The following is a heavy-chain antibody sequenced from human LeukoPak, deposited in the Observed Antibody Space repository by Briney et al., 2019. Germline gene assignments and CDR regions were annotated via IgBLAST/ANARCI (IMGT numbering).Heavy chain of an antibody. CDR1: GFSFNDYG. Sequence: GGSLRLSCAASGFSFNDYGMHWVRQAPGKGLEWVAFVRYDGINKLYADSVKGRFTISTDTSINTLYLQMNSLRAEDTAVYYCAKDGGLGYCSGGSCYADYWGQGTLVTVSS. D-gene: IGHD2-15*01. CDR2: VRYDGINK. J-gene: IGHJ4*02. V-gene: IGHV3-30*02. CDR3: AKDGGLGYCSGGSCYADY.